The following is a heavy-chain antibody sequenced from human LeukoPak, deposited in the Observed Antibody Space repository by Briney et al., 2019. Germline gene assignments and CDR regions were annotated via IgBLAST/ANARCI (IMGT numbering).Heavy chain of an antibody. CDR3: AKDSDASTIFGVVTTVNGMDV. J-gene: IGHJ6*02. Sequence: HPGRSLRLSCAASGFTFSSYATHWVRQAPGKGLEWVAVISYDGSNKYYADSVKGRFTISRDNSKNTLYLQMNSLRAGDTAVYYCAKDSDASTIFGVVTTVNGMDVWGQGTTVTVSS. V-gene: IGHV3-30-3*01. CDR2: ISYDGSNK. CDR1: GFTFSSYA. D-gene: IGHD3-3*01.